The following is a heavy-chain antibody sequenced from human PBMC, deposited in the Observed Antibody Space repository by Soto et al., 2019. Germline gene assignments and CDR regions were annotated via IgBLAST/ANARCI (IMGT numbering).Heavy chain of an antibody. D-gene: IGHD3-9*01. V-gene: IGHV3-74*01. Sequence: GGSLRLSCAASGFTFSSYWMHWVRQAPGKGLVWVSRINSDGTSTNYAHSVTGRFTISRDNAKNTLYLQMNSLRAEDTAVYYCARDVVPPTGYSLSPFVYWGQGTLVTAPQ. CDR3: ARDVVPPTGYSLSPFVY. CDR1: GFTFSSYW. CDR2: INSDGTST. J-gene: IGHJ4*02.